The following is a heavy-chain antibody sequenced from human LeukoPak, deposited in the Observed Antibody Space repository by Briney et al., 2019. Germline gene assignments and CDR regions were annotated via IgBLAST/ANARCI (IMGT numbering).Heavy chain of an antibody. J-gene: IGHJ4*02. Sequence: SETLSLTCTVSGVSINSGSYYYWSWIRQPAGKGLEWIGHIYTSGNTNYNPSLKSRVTISIDTSKNQVSLKLSSVTAADTAVYYCASEFAMWGQGTLVTVSS. V-gene: IGHV4-61*09. D-gene: IGHD2-2*01. CDR3: ASEFAM. CDR1: GVSINSGSYYY. CDR2: IYTSGNT.